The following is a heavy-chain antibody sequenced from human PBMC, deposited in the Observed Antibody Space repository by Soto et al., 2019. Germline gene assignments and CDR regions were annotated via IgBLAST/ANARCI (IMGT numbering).Heavy chain of an antibody. J-gene: IGHJ6*02. V-gene: IGHV3-7*03. CDR2: IKEDGGER. CDR3: TRGPPGGYGMDV. CDR1: GFTFNSYW. Sequence: PGGSLRLSCAASGFTFNSYWMSWVRQAPGKGLEWVANIKEDGGERYYVDSVKGRFTISRDNAKNSLYLQMEGLRVEDTAVYYCTRGPPGGYGMDVWGQGTTVTVSS. D-gene: IGHD3-16*01.